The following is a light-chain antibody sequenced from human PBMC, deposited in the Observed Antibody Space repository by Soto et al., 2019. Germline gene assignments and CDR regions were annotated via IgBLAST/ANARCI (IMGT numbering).Light chain of an antibody. CDR1: SSNIGSNY. V-gene: IGLV1-47*01. CDR3: AAWADGLSGSSYV. Sequence: QSALTQPPSASGTPGQRVTISCSGRSSNIGSNYVYWYQQLPGTAPKLLIYRNNQRPSGVPDRFSGSKSGTSASLAISGLRSEDEADYYCAAWADGLSGSSYVFGTGSKVTVL. J-gene: IGLJ1*01. CDR2: RNN.